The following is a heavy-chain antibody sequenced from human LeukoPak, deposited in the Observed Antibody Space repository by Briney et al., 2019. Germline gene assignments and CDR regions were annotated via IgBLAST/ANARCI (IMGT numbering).Heavy chain of an antibody. CDR3: ARGAGYSSSWYHYYYYYGMDV. CDR2: ISSNGGST. D-gene: IGHD6-13*01. J-gene: IGHJ6*02. Sequence: PGGSLRLSCAASGFTFSSYAMHWVRQAPGKGLEYVSAISSNGGSTYYANSVKGRSTISRDNSKNTLYLQMGSLRAEDMAVYYCARGAGYSSSWYHYYYYYGMDVWGQGTTVTVSS. CDR1: GFTFSSYA. V-gene: IGHV3-64*01.